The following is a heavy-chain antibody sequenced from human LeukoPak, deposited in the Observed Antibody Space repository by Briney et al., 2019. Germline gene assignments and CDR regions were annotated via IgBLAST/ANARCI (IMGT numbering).Heavy chain of an antibody. D-gene: IGHD6-13*01. Sequence: SETLSLTCTVSGGSISSSSYYWGWTRQPPGKGLEWIGSIYYSGSTYYNPSLKSRVTISVDTSKNQFSLKLSSVTAADTAVYYCARHRLYSSPGDYWGQGTLVTVSS. CDR3: ARHRLYSSPGDY. CDR1: GGSISSSSYY. J-gene: IGHJ4*02. V-gene: IGHV4-39*01. CDR2: IYYSGST.